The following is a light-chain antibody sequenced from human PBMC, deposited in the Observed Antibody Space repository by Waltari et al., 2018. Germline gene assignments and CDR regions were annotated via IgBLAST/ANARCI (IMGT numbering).Light chain of an antibody. CDR3: CSYAGSNNVV. V-gene: IGLV2-8*01. J-gene: IGLJ3*02. CDR2: EVT. CDR1: SGDIGGYNF. Sequence: QSALTQPPSASGSPGQSVTISCTGTSGDIGGYNFVSWYQQHPGKAPKVVIDEVTRRPSGVPDRFPGSKSGNTAFLTVSGLHSGDEADYYCCSYAGSNNVVFGGGTKLTVL.